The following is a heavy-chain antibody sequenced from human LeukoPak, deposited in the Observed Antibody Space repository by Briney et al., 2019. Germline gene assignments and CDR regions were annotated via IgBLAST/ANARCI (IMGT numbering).Heavy chain of an antibody. CDR2: ISYDGSNK. D-gene: IGHD3-9*01. CDR3: ARAYHPVRYFDRRGRGILDY. J-gene: IGHJ4*02. CDR1: GFTFSSYA. V-gene: IGHV3-30*04. Sequence: GGSLRLSCAASGFTFSSYAMHWVRQAPGKGLEWVAVISYDGSNKYYADSVKGRFTISRDNSKNTLYLQMNSLRAEDTAVYYCARAYHPVRYFDRRGRGILDYWGQGTLVTVSS.